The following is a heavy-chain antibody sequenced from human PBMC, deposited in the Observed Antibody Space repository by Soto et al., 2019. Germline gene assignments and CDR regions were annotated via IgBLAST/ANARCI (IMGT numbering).Heavy chain of an antibody. J-gene: IGHJ6*02. CDR3: ARGSRVKIPAASGRDYYYHGLDV. CDR1: GGSFSGYY. CDR2: INHRGST. V-gene: IGHV4-34*01. D-gene: IGHD6-13*01. Sequence: QVQLQQWGAGLLKPSETLSLTCAVYGGSFSGYYWSWVRQPPGKGLEWIGEINHRGSTNYNPALKRRVTISVDTSKTQFSLKLTSVTAADTAVYYCARGSRVKIPAASGRDYYYHGLDVWGHGTAVTVSS.